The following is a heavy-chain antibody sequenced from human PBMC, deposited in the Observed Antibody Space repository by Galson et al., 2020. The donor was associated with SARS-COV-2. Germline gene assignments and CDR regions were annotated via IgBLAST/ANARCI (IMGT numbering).Heavy chain of an antibody. CDR2: IWYDGMNT. CDR1: GFTFSNSG. V-gene: IGHV3-30*02. Sequence: QAGESLKISCSASGFTFSNSGMHWVRQAPGKGLEWLAVIWYDGMNTYYADSVKGRFTISRDNSKNTLYLQMNSLRAEDTAVYYCATQLVDYFDYLGQGTLVTVSS. CDR3: ATQLVDYFDY. J-gene: IGHJ4*02. D-gene: IGHD6-13*01.